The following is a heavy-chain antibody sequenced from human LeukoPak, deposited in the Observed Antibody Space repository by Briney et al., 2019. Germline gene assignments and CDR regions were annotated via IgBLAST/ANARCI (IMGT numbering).Heavy chain of an antibody. CDR1: GYTFTGYY. V-gene: IGHV1-2*04. CDR3: ARGRRTTVTTSSQNWFDP. D-gene: IGHD4-11*01. CDR2: INPNSGGT. Sequence: ASVKVSCTASGYTFTGYYMHWVRQAPGQGLEWMGWINPNSGGTNYAQKFQGWVTMTRDTSISTAYMELSRLRSDDTAVYYCARGRRTTVTTSSQNWFDPWGQGTLVTVSS. J-gene: IGHJ5*02.